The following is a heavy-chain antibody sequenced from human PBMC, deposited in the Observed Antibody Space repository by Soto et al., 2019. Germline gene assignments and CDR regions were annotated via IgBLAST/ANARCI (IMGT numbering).Heavy chain of an antibody. V-gene: IGHV3-74*01. J-gene: IGHJ5*02. CDR3: TRGGEGRFDP. CDR1: GFTFSGYW. D-gene: IGHD3-10*01. CDR2: INSDGSTT. Sequence: EVHLVESGGGLVQPGGSLRLSCAASGFTFSGYWMHWVRQVPGKGLVWVSRINSDGSTTTYADSVKGRFTISRDNAKNTLYLQMNSLRAEDTAVYYCTRGGEGRFDPWGQGTLVTVSS.